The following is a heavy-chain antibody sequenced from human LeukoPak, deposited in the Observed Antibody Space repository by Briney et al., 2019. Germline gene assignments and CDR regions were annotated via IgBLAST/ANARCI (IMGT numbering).Heavy chain of an antibody. CDR3: ARDRRDDYYDSSGYDAFDI. V-gene: IGHV4-59*01. CDR2: IYYSGRT. D-gene: IGHD3-22*01. Sequence: KPSETLSLTCTVSGGSISYYYWSWIRQPPGKGLEWIGYIYYSGRTNYNPSLKSRVTISVDTSMNQFSLKVSSVTAADTAVYYCARDRRDDYYDSSGYDAFDIWGQGTMVTVSS. J-gene: IGHJ3*02. CDR1: GGSISYYY.